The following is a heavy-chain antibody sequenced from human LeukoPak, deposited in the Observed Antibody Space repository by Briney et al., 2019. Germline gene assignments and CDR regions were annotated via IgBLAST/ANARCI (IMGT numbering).Heavy chain of an antibody. V-gene: IGHV3-23*01. Sequence: GGSLRLSCAASGLTFVNHAMTWVRQAPGKGLEWVSAISNSGDSTNYADSVKGRFTISRDISKNTLYLQMNTLRAEDTALYYCAKAMPCTSTICYRFDYWGRGTLVTVSS. CDR1: GLTFVNHA. CDR3: AKAMPCTSTICYRFDY. CDR2: ISNSGDST. D-gene: IGHD2-2*01. J-gene: IGHJ4*02.